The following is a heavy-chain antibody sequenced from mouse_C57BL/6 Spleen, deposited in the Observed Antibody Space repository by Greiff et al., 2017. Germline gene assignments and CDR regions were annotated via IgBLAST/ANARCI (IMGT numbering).Heavy chain of an antibody. J-gene: IGHJ4*01. CDR3: ARRGTYYSNYVGYYAMDY. V-gene: IGHV5-6*01. Sequence: EVQRVESGGDLVKPGGSLKLSCAASGFTFSSYGMSWVRQTPDKRLEWVATLSSGGSYTYYPDSVKGRFTISRDNAKNTLYLQMSSLKSEDTAMYYCARRGTYYSNYVGYYAMDYWGQGTSVTVSS. CDR1: GFTFSSYG. D-gene: IGHD2-5*01. CDR2: LSSGGSYT.